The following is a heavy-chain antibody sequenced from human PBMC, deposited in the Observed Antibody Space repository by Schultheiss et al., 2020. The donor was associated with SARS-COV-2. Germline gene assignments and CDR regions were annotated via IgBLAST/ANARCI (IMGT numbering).Heavy chain of an antibody. CDR3: ASGRPSERGSSGYYHEPGVGWFDP. D-gene: IGHD3-22*01. Sequence: ASVKVSCKASGYTFISYDINWVRQATGQGLEWMGWMNPNSGGTNYAQKFQGRVTMTRNTSISTAYMELSRLRSDDTAVYYCASGRPSERGSSGYYHEPGVGWFDPWGQGTLVTVSS. CDR2: MNPNSGGT. J-gene: IGHJ5*02. V-gene: IGHV1-8*01. CDR1: GYTFISYD.